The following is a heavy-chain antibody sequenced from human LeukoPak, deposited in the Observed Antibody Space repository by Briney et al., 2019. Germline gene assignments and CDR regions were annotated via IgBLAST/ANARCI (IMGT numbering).Heavy chain of an antibody. Sequence: ASVKVSCKASGGTFSSYAISWVRQAPGQGLEWMGGIIPIFGTANYAQKFQGRVTVTADESTSTAYMELSSLRSEDTAVYYCARGYSSGSSYYYYYGMDVWGQGTTVTVSS. D-gene: IGHD6-19*01. CDR3: ARGYSSGSSYYYYYGMDV. CDR2: IIPIFGTA. J-gene: IGHJ6*02. CDR1: GGTFSSYA. V-gene: IGHV1-69*13.